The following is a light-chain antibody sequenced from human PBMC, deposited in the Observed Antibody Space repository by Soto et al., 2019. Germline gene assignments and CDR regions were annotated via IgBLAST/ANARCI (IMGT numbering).Light chain of an antibody. CDR3: AAWDGSLNVWV. CDR2: RND. J-gene: IGLJ3*02. CDR1: SSNIGSSP. V-gene: IGLV1-44*01. Sequence: QSVLTQPPSASGTPGQRVTISCSGSSSNIGSSPVNWYQQLPGTAPKLLIYRNDQRPSGVPGRISASKSGPSASLAISGLQSEDEADYYCAAWDGSLNVWVFGGGTKLTVL.